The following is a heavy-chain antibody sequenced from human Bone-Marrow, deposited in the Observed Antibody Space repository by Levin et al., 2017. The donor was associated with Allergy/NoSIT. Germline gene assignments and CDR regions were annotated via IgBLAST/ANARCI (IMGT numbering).Heavy chain of an antibody. D-gene: IGHD3-3*01. Sequence: GESLKISCAASGFTFSSYSMNWVRQAPGKGLEWVSSISSSSSYIYYADSVKGRFTISRDNAKNSLYLQMNSLRAEDTAVYYCARRNELGYDVWSGSYYYGMDVWGQGTTVTVSS. CDR3: ARRNELGYDVWSGSYYYGMDV. CDR1: GFTFSSYS. V-gene: IGHV3-21*01. J-gene: IGHJ6*02. CDR2: ISSSSSYI.